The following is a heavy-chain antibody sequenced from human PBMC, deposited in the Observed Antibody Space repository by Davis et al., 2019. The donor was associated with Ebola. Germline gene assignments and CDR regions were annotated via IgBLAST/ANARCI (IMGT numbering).Heavy chain of an antibody. V-gene: IGHV3-66*01. Sequence: GGSLRLSCTASGFTVSSNHMSWVRQAPGKGLEWVSVIYDQSTAYADAVRGRFIISRDNANNSLYLQMNNLRAEDTAVYYCAKAGLGGLVVAWGQGTLVTVSS. CDR2: IYDQST. CDR1: GFTVSSNH. D-gene: IGHD3-22*01. CDR3: AKAGLGGLVVA. J-gene: IGHJ4*02.